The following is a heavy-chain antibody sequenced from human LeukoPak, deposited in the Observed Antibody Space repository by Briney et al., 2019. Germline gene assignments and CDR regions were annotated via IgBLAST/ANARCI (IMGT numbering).Heavy chain of an antibody. CDR3: ARDTLRSRGSYYPEDYYMNV. CDR1: GYTFTGYY. D-gene: IGHD1-26*01. CDR2: INPNSGGT. J-gene: IGHJ6*03. Sequence: ASVKVSCKASGYTFTGYYMHWVRQAPGQGLEWMGWINPNSGGTNYAQKFQGRVTMTRDTSISTAYMELSRLRSDDTAVYYCARDTLRSRGSYYPEDYYMNVWGKGTTVTVSS. V-gene: IGHV1-2*02.